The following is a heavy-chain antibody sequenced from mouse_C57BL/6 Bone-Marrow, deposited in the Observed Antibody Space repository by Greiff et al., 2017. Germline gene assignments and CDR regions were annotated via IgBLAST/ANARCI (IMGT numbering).Heavy chain of an antibody. CDR2: IYPSDSET. J-gene: IGHJ4*01. V-gene: IGHV1-61*01. CDR1: GYTFTSYW. Sequence: QVQLQQPGAELVRPGSSVKLSCKASGYTFTSYWMDWVKQRPGQGLEWIGNIYPSDSETHYNQKFKDKATLTVDKSSSTAYMQLSSLTSEDAAVYCCASSSYDAMDYWGKGTSVTVST. CDR3: ASSSYDAMDY. D-gene: IGHD1-1*01.